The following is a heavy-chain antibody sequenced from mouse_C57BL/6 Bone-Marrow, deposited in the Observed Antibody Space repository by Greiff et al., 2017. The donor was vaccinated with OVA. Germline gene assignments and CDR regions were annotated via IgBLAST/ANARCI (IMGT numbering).Heavy chain of an antibody. CDR3: AIRVCEYYDMDY. J-gene: IGHJ4*01. CDR1: GYSFTDYN. CDR2: INPDYGTT. V-gene: IGHV1-39*01. Sequence: EVQLVQSGPELVKPGASVKLSCKASGYSFTDYNMNWVKQRTGKSLEWIGVINPDYGTTSYNEKFKGKATLTADQSSSTAYMQLNSLTSEDSAGDYCAIRVCEYYDMDYWGQGTTVTVSS.